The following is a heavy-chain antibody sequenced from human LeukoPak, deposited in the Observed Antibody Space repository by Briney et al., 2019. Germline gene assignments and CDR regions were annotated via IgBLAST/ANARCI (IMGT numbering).Heavy chain of an antibody. J-gene: IGHJ6*02. CDR3: ARGGGLDV. CDR2: ISSSGSYI. CDR1: GFTFSNYN. V-gene: IGHV3-21*01. D-gene: IGHD3-16*01. Sequence: GGSLRLSCAASGFTFSNYNMNWVRQAPGKGLEWVSSISSSGSYIYYADSVKGRFTISRDNAKNSLYLQMNSLRAEDTAVYFCARGGGLDVWGQGATVTVSS.